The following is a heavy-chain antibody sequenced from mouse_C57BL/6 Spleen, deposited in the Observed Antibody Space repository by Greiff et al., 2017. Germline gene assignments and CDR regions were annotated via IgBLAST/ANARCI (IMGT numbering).Heavy chain of an antibody. CDR2: ISYDGSN. J-gene: IGHJ2*01. Sequence: EVQLVESGPGLVKPSQSLSLTCSVTGYSITSGYYWNWIRQFPGNKLEWMGYISYDGSNNYNPSLKNRISITRDTSKNQFFLKLNSVTTEDTATYYCARGGGYDYLDYWGQGTTLTVSS. D-gene: IGHD2-3*01. V-gene: IGHV3-6*01. CDR1: GYSITSGYY. CDR3: ARGGGYDYLDY.